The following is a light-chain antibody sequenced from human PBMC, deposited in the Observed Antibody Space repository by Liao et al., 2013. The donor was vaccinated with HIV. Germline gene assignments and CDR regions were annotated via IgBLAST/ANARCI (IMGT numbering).Light chain of an antibody. CDR3: QAWDSITRV. CDR1: KLGDKY. Sequence: SYELTQPPSVSVSPGQTASITCSGDKLGDKYASWYQQRPGQSPILVIYQDTKRPSGISDRFSGSNSGNTATLTISGTQAMDEADYYCQAWDSITRVFGGGTKLTVL. CDR2: QDT. V-gene: IGLV3-1*01. J-gene: IGLJ2*01.